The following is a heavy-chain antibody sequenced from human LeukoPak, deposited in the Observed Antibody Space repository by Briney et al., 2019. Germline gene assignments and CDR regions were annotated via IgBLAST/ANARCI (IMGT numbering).Heavy chain of an antibody. D-gene: IGHD2-15*01. CDR1: GFTFGDYA. Sequence: PGGSLRLSCIASGFTFGDYAMDWVRQAPGKGLEWVGFVRSRAYGGTPEYGASVKGRFTISRDDSKAVAYLQMNSLTAEDTAVYYCTTDLVVMDVWGQGTTVTVSS. CDR3: TTDLVVMDV. V-gene: IGHV3-49*04. J-gene: IGHJ6*02. CDR2: VRSRAYGGTP.